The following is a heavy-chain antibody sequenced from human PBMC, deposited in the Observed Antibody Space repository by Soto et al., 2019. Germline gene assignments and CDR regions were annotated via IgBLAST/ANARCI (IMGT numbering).Heavy chain of an antibody. CDR1: GFTVSSSQ. CDR2: IFIGGTT. V-gene: IGHV3-53*01. J-gene: IGHJ5*02. CDR3: ARLGPYASGTYSFRHNRVDP. Sequence: GGSLRLSCAASGFTVSSSQMTWVRQAPGKALEWVSLIFIGGTTQYAVSVKGRFTISRDYSRNTVFLQMNSLRAGDTAVYYCARLGPYASGTYSFRHNRVDPWGQGTLVTVSS. D-gene: IGHD3-10*01.